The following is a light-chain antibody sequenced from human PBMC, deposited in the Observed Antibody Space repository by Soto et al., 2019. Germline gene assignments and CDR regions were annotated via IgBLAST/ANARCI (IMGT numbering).Light chain of an antibody. CDR1: RSDVGSYNF. Sequence: QSALTQPASVSGSPGQSISISCTGSRSDVGSYNFVSWYQLFPGKAPKPIIYEADKRPSGVSSRFSGSKSGFTASLTISGLQAEDEADYFCSSYAGDSALIFGGGTKLTVL. CDR2: EAD. CDR3: SSYAGDSALI. J-gene: IGLJ2*01. V-gene: IGLV2-23*01.